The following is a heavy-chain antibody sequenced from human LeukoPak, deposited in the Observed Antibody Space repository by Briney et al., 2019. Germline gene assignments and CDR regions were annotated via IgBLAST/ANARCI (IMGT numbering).Heavy chain of an antibody. CDR2: IWYDGSNK. J-gene: IGHJ6*02. Sequence: GGSLRLSCAASGFTFSSYGMHWVRQAPGKGLEWVAVIWYDGSNKYYADSVKGRFTISRDNSKNTLYLQMNSLRAEDTAVYYCARDHGERGSYYGMDVWGQGTTVTV. V-gene: IGHV3-33*01. CDR1: GFTFSSYG. CDR3: ARDHGERGSYYGMDV. D-gene: IGHD4-17*01.